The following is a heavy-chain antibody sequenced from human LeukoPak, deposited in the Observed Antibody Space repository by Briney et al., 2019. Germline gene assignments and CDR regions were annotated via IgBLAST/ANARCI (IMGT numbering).Heavy chain of an antibody. CDR2: INQDGREK. CDR3: ASPAVAGRIDFDY. D-gene: IGHD6-19*01. J-gene: IGHJ4*02. CDR1: EFMFSTYR. V-gene: IGHV3-7*01. Sequence: PGGSLRLSCVASEFMFSTYRMSWVRQAPGKGLEWVATINQDGREKYYVDSVKGRFTISRDNAKNSLYLQMNSLRAEDTAVYYCASPAVAGRIDFDYWGQGTLVTVSS.